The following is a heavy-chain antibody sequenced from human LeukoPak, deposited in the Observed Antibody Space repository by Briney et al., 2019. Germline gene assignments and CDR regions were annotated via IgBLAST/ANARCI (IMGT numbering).Heavy chain of an antibody. V-gene: IGHV4-59*01. CDR2: IYYSGCT. CDR3: ARAGDCGGDCPAGAFDI. CDR1: GGYIRSYY. D-gene: IGHD2-21*02. Sequence: SESLSLTCSVSGGYIRSYYWSWIRQPPAKGLKWIGYIYYSGCTNYIPSLKSRVTISVDTSKNQFSLKLSSATAADTAVYYCARAGDCGGDCPAGAFDIWGQGTMVTVSS. J-gene: IGHJ3*02.